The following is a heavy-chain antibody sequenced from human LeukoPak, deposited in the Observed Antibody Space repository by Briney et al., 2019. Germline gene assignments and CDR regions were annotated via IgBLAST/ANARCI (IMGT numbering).Heavy chain of an antibody. J-gene: IGHJ4*02. CDR1: GYSISSGYY. V-gene: IGHV4-38-2*01. CDR3: ARYCTSTSCYTGGDY. Sequence: PSETLSLTCAVSGYSISSGYYWGWIRQPPGKGLEWIGSIYHGGSTSYNPSLKSRVTISLDTSKNQFSLELSSVTAADTAIYYCARYCTSTSCYTGGDYWGQGTLVTVSS. D-gene: IGHD2-2*02. CDR2: IYHGGST.